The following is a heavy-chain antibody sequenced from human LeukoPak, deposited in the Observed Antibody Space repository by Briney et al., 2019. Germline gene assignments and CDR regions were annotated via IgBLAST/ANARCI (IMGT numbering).Heavy chain of an antibody. CDR1: GFAFSGYS. D-gene: IGHD2-8*01. V-gene: IGHV3-21*01. Sequence: PGGSLRLSCAASGFAFSGYSMNWVRQAPGKGLEWVSSISTSSSYIYYADSVKGRFTISRDNAKNSLYLQMNSLRAEDTAVYYCAKDRFVLMVYAPCDYWGQGTLVTVSS. J-gene: IGHJ4*02. CDR2: ISTSSSYI. CDR3: AKDRFVLMVYAPCDY.